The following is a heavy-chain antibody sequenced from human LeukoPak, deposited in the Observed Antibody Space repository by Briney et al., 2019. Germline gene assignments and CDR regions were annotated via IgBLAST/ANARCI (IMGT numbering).Heavy chain of an antibody. D-gene: IGHD2-2*01. CDR3: ARVPPTIVVVPAPFDY. Sequence: GGSLRLSCAASGFTFSSYSMNWVRQAPGKGLEWVSSISSSSNYIYYADSVKGRFTISRDNAKNSLYLQMNSLRAEDTAVYYCARVPPTIVVVPAPFDYWGQGTLVTVSS. CDR1: GFTFSSYS. J-gene: IGHJ4*02. CDR2: ISSSSNYI. V-gene: IGHV3-21*01.